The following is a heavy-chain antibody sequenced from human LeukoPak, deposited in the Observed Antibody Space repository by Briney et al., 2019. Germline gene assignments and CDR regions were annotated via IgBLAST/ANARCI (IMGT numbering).Heavy chain of an antibody. CDR2: IYFSGSV. CDR3: ATGAGDFDH. D-gene: IGHD1-14*01. Sequence: PSETLSLTCTVSGDITHYWGWIRQPPGKGLECIGSIYFSGSVYYSPSLKSRVTMSVDTSKNRFSLNLISVTAADTAVYYCATGAGDFDHWGQGILVTVSS. CDR1: GDITHY. J-gene: IGHJ4*02. V-gene: IGHV4-39*07.